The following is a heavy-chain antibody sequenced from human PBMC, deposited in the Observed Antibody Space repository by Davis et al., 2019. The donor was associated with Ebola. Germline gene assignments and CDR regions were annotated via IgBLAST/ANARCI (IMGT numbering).Heavy chain of an antibody. CDR1: GYTFTSYG. Sequence: ASVKVSCKASGYTFTSYGISWVRQAPGQGLEWMGWISAYNGNTNYAQKFQGRVTITADKSTSTAYMELSSLRSEDTAVYYCARDGRAYCGGDCYIDYWGQGTLVTVSS. CDR3: ARDGRAYCGGDCYIDY. J-gene: IGHJ4*02. D-gene: IGHD2-21*02. CDR2: ISAYNGNT. V-gene: IGHV1-18*01.